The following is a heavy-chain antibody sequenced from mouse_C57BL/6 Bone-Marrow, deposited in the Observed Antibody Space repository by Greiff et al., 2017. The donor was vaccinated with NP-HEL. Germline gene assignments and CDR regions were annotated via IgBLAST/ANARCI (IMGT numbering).Heavy chain of an antibody. CDR1: GFTFSDYY. Sequence: DVMLVESEGGLVQPGSSMKLSCTASGFTFSDYYMAWVRQVPEKGLEWVANINYDGSSTYYLDSLKSRFIISRDNAKNILYLQMSSLKSEDTATYYCARDTSDGYFYWYFDVWGTGTTVTVSS. CDR2: INYDGSST. CDR3: ARDTSDGYFYWYFDV. V-gene: IGHV5-16*01. D-gene: IGHD2-3*01. J-gene: IGHJ1*03.